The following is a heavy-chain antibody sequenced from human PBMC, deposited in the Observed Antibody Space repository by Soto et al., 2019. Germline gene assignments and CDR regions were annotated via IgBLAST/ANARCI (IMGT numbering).Heavy chain of an antibody. CDR2: ISPGTSDI. CDR1: GFTFSTHS. Sequence: GGSLRLSCTASGFTFSTHSMNWVRQAPGRGLEWVSNISPGTSDINYADSVRGRFTISRDNAKNSLYLQMNSLRVEDTAVYYCATRGGLLRYFDWSSGSDAFEIWGQGTMVTVSS. CDR3: ATRGGLLRYFDWSSGSDAFEI. V-gene: IGHV3-21*05. D-gene: IGHD3-9*01. J-gene: IGHJ3*02.